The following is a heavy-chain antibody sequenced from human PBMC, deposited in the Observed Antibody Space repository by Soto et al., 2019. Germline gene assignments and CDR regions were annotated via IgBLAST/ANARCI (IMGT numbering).Heavy chain of an antibody. CDR3: ARTESGTFDP. CDR1: GGSISSGGYS. CDR2: IYHSWST. D-gene: IGHD1-7*01. Sequence: QLQLQESGSGLVKPSQTLSLTCAVSGGSISSGGYSWSWIRQPPGKGLEWIGYIYHSWSTYYNPSLKSRVTISVDRSKNQFSLKLSSVTAADTAVYYCARTESGTFDPWGQGTRVTVSS. J-gene: IGHJ5*02. V-gene: IGHV4-30-2*01.